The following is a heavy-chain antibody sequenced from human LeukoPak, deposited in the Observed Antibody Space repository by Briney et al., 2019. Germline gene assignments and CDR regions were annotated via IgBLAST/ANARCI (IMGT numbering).Heavy chain of an antibody. V-gene: IGHV4-38-2*02. CDR3: ARAAVVVVAATGDAFDI. CDR2: IYHSGST. J-gene: IGHJ3*02. CDR1: GYSISSDYF. D-gene: IGHD2-15*01. Sequence: SETLSLTCTVSGYSISSDYFWGWIRQPPGKGLECIGTIYHSGSTYYNPSLKSRVTISVDKSKNQFSLKLSSVTAADTAVYYCARAAVVVVAATGDAFDIWGQGTMVTVSS.